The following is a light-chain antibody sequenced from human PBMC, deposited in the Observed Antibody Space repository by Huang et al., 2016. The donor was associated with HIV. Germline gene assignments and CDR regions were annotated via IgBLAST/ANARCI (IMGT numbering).Light chain of an antibody. V-gene: IGKV1-39*01. CDR3: QQTYSTLALT. CDR1: QSISKS. J-gene: IGKJ4*01. CDR2: AAS. Sequence: DIQMTQSPSSLSASVGDRVTITCRASQSISKSLNWYQQKPGKAPNLLIYAASNLESGVPSRFRGSGSGTDFTLTISSLQPEDFATYYCQQTYSTLALTFGGGTKVEIK.